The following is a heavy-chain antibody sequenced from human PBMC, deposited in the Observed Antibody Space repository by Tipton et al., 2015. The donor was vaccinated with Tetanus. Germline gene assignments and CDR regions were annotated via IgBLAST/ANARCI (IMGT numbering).Heavy chain of an antibody. CDR1: GGSITPYY. CDR3: ARGVWFGPGPKYYFDY. V-gene: IGHV4-59*12. D-gene: IGHD3-10*01. J-gene: IGHJ4*02. Sequence: TLSLTCTVSGGSITPYYWSWIRQSSGKGLEWIGYIYHSGSTNYNPSLRSRVTISLDTSKTQFSLRLSSVTAADTAVYFCARGVWFGPGPKYYFDYWGQGTLVTVSS. CDR2: IYHSGST.